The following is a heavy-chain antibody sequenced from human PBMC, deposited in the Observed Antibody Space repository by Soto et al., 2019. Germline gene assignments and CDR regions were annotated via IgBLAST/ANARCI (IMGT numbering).Heavy chain of an antibody. Sequence: GSLRLACAASVFTFSSYSMNWVRQAPGKGLEWVSYISSSSSTIYYADSVKGRFTISRDNAKNSLYLQMNSLRDEDTAVYYCARDPVDYGLVDVWGQGTTVTVSS. D-gene: IGHD4-17*01. CDR3: ARDPVDYGLVDV. V-gene: IGHV3-48*02. CDR1: VFTFSSYS. CDR2: ISSSSSTI. J-gene: IGHJ6*02.